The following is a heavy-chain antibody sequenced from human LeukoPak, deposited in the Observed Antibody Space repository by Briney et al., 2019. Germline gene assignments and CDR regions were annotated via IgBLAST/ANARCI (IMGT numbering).Heavy chain of an antibody. V-gene: IGHV4-4*07. CDR1: GGSISDYY. D-gene: IGHD6-13*01. CDR3: ARDRHGYRVSDYFDF. J-gene: IGHJ4*02. Sequence: SETLSLTCTVSGGSISDYYWSWIRQPAGKGLEWIGRIYSSGGTNYNPSLTSRVTMSVDTSNNQFSLMLSSVTAADTAVYYCARDRHGYRVSDYFDFWGQGALVTVSS. CDR2: IYSSGGT.